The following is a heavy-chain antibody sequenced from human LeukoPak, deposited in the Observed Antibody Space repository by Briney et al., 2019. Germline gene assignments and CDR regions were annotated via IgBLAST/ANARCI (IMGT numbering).Heavy chain of an antibody. J-gene: IGHJ4*02. V-gene: IGHV1-69*13. D-gene: IGHD3-16*01. CDR1: GGTFSSYA. CDR3: AGGPQNKLFDY. CDR2: IIPIFGTA. Sequence: ASVKVSCKASGGTFSSYAISWVRQAPGQGLEWMGGIIPIFGTANYAQKFQGRVTITADESTSTAYMELSSLRSEDTAVYCCAGGPQNKLFDYWGQGTLVTVSS.